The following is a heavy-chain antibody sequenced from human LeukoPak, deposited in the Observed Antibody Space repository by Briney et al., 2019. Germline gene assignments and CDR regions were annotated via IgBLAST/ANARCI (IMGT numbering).Heavy chain of an antibody. D-gene: IGHD6-6*01. J-gene: IGHJ5*02. CDR3: ARRDIAARLNWFDP. V-gene: IGHV4-59*04. CDR2: IYYSGST. Sequence: SETLSLTCTVSGGSISSNYWTWIRQAPGKGLEWIGYIYYSGSTYYNPSLKSRFTISLDTSKNQFSLKLSSVTAADTAVYYCARRDIAARLNWFDPWGQGTLVTVSS. CDR1: GGSISSNY.